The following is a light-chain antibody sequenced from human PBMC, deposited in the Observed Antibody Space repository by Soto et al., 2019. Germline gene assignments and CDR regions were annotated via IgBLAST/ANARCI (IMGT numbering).Light chain of an antibody. V-gene: IGKV1-5*03. J-gene: IGKJ1*01. CDR2: EVS. CDR1: QSVDKW. CDR3: QQYITYSRT. Sequence: DIQMTQFPSTLSASVGDRVTITCRASQSVDKWLVWFQQKPGKAPKVLIYEVSTLESGVPSRFTGSGSGTEFTLTISSLQPDDFATYYCQQYITYSRTFGQGTKVEVK.